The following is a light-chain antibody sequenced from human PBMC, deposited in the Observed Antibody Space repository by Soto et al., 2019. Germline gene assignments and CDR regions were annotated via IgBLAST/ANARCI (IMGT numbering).Light chain of an antibody. CDR3: AAWDDSLSGVV. CDR2: GND. J-gene: IGLJ2*01. CDR1: STNIGRNP. Sequence: QSVLTQPPSASGTPGQRVTISCSGTSTNIGRNPVYWYQQLPGTAPKLLIYGNDQRPSGVPDRFSGSKSGASASLAISGLRSEDEADYYCAAWDDSLSGVVFGGGTQLTAL. V-gene: IGLV1-47*02.